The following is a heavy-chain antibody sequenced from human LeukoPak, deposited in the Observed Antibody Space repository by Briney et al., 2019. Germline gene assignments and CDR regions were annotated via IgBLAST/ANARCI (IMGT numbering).Heavy chain of an antibody. CDR1: GFTFTSHV. J-gene: IGHJ5*02. V-gene: IGHV3-7*01. CDR3: ARDTELLWFGNNGGFDP. D-gene: IGHD3-10*01. CDR2: IKQDGSEK. Sequence: PGGSLRLSCAASGFTFTSHVMSWVRQAPGKGLEWVANIKQDGSEKYYVDSVKGRFTISRDNAKNSLYLQMNSLRAEDTAVYYCARDTELLWFGNNGGFDPWGQGTLVTVSS.